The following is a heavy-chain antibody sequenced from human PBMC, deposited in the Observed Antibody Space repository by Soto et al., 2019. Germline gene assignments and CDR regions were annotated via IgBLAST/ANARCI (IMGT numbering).Heavy chain of an antibody. CDR3: AKYDPYADYYGMDV. V-gene: IGHV1-69*13. CDR1: GGTFSSYA. J-gene: IGHJ6*02. Sequence: SVKVSCKASGGTFSSYASSWVRQAPGQGLEWMGGIIPIFGTANYAQKFQGRVTITADESTSTAYMELSSLRSEDTAVYYCAKYDPYADYYGMDVWGQGTTVTVSS. CDR2: IIPIFGTA. D-gene: IGHD2-8*01.